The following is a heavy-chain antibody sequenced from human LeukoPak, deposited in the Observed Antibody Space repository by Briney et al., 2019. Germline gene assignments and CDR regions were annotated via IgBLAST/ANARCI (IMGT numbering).Heavy chain of an antibody. V-gene: IGHV4-38-2*02. Sequence: PSETLSLTCTVSGYSISSGYYWGWIRQPPGKGLEWIGTFYHSESTYYNPSLKSRVTISVDTSKNQFSLKLSSVTAADTAVYYCARGNGRRYSSSWPFDYWGQGTLVTVSS. D-gene: IGHD6-13*01. J-gene: IGHJ4*02. CDR2: FYHSEST. CDR1: GYSISSGYY. CDR3: ARGNGRRYSSSWPFDY.